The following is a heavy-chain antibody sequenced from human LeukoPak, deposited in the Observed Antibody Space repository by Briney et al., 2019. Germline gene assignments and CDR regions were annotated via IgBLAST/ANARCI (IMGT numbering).Heavy chain of an antibody. CDR1: GFTFSSYW. J-gene: IGHJ4*02. V-gene: IGHV3-74*01. CDR2: INREGSTR. Sequence: AGSLSLSCAASGFTFSSYWMQWVRQAPGKGLVWVSRINREGSTRNYADSVKGRFTISRDNAKNTQYLQMNSLRAEDTAVYYCARAVSGTYGKFDSWGQGTLVTVSS. CDR3: ARAVSGTYGKFDS. D-gene: IGHD1-26*01.